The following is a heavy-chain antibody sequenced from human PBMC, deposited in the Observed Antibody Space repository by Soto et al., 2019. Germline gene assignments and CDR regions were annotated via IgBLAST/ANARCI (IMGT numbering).Heavy chain of an antibody. CDR2: IYPGDSDT. CDR3: ATAYGGNSGNYYYYGMDV. CDR1: GDSFTSYW. V-gene: IGHV5-51*01. J-gene: IGHJ6*02. D-gene: IGHD4-17*01. Sequence: GESLKISFKGSGDSFTSYWIGWVRQMPGKGLEWMGIIYPGDSDTRYSPSFQGQVTISADKSISTAYLQWSSLKASDTAMYYCATAYGGNSGNYYYYGMDVWGQGTTVTVSS.